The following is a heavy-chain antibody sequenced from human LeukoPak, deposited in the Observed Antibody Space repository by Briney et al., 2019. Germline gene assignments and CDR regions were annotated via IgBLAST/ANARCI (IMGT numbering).Heavy chain of an antibody. D-gene: IGHD1-26*01. CDR2: ISSSTSNK. Sequence: GGSLSLPCAASGFTFITYTMIWVRQAPGKGLERVSSISSSTSNKYYADSVKGRFTISRDNANNSLYLQVASLRDEDTAIYYCARMRGPTTGALDIWGPGTMVAVSS. J-gene: IGHJ3*02. CDR1: GFTFITYT. V-gene: IGHV3-48*02. CDR3: ARMRGPTTGALDI.